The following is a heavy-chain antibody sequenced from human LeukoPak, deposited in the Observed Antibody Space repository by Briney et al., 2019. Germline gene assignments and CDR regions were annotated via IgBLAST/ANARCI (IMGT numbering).Heavy chain of an antibody. Sequence: SVKVSCKASGGTFSSYAISWVRQAPGQGLEWMGRIIPILGIANYAQKFQGRVTITADKSTSTAYMELSSLRSEDTAVYYCASRGTVVTDDDAFDIWGQGTMVTVSS. CDR3: ASRGTVVTDDDAFDI. CDR2: IIPILGIA. J-gene: IGHJ3*02. V-gene: IGHV1-69*04. D-gene: IGHD4-23*01. CDR1: GGTFSSYA.